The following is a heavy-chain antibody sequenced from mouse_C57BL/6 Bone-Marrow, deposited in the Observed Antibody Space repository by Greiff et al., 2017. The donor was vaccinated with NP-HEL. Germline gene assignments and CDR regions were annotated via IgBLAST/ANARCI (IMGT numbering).Heavy chain of an antibody. CDR1: GYTFTSYG. CDR3: ARWALRYRYYFDY. V-gene: IGHV1-81*01. Sequence: QVQLKESGAELARPGASVKLSCQASGYTFTSYGISWVKQRTGQGLEWIGEIYPRSGNTYYNEKFKGKATLTADKSSSTAYMELRSLTSEDSAVYFCARWALRYRYYFDYWGQGTTLTVSS. CDR2: IYPRSGNT. D-gene: IGHD1-1*01. J-gene: IGHJ2*01.